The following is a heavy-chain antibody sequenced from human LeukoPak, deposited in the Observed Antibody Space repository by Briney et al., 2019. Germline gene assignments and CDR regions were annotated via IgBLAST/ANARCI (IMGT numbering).Heavy chain of an antibody. D-gene: IGHD2-21*01. CDR3: ARHGGEFDP. J-gene: IGHJ5*02. V-gene: IGHV4-59*08. CDR2: IYYNGST. CDR1: GGSISSYY. Sequence: PSASLSLTCTVSGGSISSYYWSWIRQPPGKGLEWIGYIYYNGSTNYNPSLKSRVTISVDTSKNQFSLKLSSVTAADTAVYYCARHGGEFDPWGQGTLVTLSP.